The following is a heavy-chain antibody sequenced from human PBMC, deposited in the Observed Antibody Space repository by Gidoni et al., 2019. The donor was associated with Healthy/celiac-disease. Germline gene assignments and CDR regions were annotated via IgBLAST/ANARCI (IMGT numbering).Heavy chain of an antibody. CDR3: ARAGDIVLMASNWFDP. Sequence: QVQLQESGPGLVKPSETLSLTCTVSGGSISSYYWSWIRQPPGKGLEWIGYIYYSGSTNYNPSLKSRVTISVDTSKNQFSLKLSSVTAADTAVYYCARAGDIVLMASNWFDPWGQGTLVTVSS. V-gene: IGHV4-59*01. D-gene: IGHD2-8*01. J-gene: IGHJ5*02. CDR2: IYYSGST. CDR1: GGSISSYY.